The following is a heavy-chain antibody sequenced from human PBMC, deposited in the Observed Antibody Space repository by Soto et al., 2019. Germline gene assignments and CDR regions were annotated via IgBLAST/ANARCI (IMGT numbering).Heavy chain of an antibody. CDR3: ARHGLPGIAAAGIDY. D-gene: IGHD6-13*01. V-gene: IGHV5-51*01. Sequence: XSLKISCKGSGYSFPSYWICWVLQMPGKGLEWMGIIYPGDSDTRYSPSFQGQVTISADKSISTAYLQWSSLKASDTAMYYCARHGLPGIAAAGIDYWGQGTLVTVSS. CDR1: GYSFPSYW. CDR2: IYPGDSDT. J-gene: IGHJ4*02.